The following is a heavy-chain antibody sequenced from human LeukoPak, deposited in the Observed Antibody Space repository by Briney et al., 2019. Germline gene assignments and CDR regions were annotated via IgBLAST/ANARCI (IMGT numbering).Heavy chain of an antibody. D-gene: IGHD5-18*01. J-gene: IGHJ4*02. Sequence: GASVKVSCKVSGGTFSSYAISWVRQAPGQGLEWMGGIIPIFGTANYAQKFQGRVTITADESTSTAYMELSSLRSEDTAVYYCAKSGLNTDFDYWGQGTLVTVSS. CDR1: GGTFSSYA. CDR2: IIPIFGTA. V-gene: IGHV1-69*13. CDR3: AKSGLNTDFDY.